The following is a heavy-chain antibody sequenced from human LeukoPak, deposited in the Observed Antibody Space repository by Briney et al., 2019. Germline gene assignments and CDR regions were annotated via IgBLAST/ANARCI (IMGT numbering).Heavy chain of an antibody. V-gene: IGHV3-7*04. J-gene: IGHJ4*02. Sequence: GGSLRLSCAASGFTFSSYWISWVRQAPGKGLEWVANIKQDGSDKYYVDSVKGRFTISRDNAKNSLYLQMNSLRAEDTAVYYCARVYYYFFVNYWGQGTLVTVSS. D-gene: IGHD3-10*01. CDR1: GFTFSSYW. CDR3: ARVYYYFFVNY. CDR2: IKQDGSDK.